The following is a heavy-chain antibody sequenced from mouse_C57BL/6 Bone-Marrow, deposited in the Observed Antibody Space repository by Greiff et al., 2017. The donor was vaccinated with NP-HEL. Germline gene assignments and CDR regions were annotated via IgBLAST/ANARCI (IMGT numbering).Heavy chain of an antibody. CDR1: GYTFTSYW. CDR3: ARRITTGPYAMDY. Sequence: QVQLQQPGAELVKPGASVKMSCKASGYTFTSYWITWVKQRPGQGLEWIGDIYPGSGSTNYNEKFKSKATLTVDTSSSTAYMQLSSLTSEDSAVYYCARRITTGPYAMDYWGQGTSVTVSS. J-gene: IGHJ4*01. CDR2: IYPGSGST. D-gene: IGHD1-1*01. V-gene: IGHV1-55*01.